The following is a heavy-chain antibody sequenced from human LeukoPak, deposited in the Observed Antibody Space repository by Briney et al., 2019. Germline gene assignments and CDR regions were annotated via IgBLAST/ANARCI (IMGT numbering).Heavy chain of an antibody. CDR3: ARDDSGYSGYEVY. CDR2: INPNSGGT. D-gene: IGHD5-12*01. V-gene: IGHV1-2*02. CDR1: GYTFTGYY. J-gene: IGHJ4*02. Sequence: ASVKVSCKASGYTFTGYYMHWVRQAPGQGLEWMGWINPNSGGTNYAQKFQGRVTMTTDTSTSTAYMELRSLRSDDTAVYYCARDDSGYSGYEVYWGQGTLVTVSS.